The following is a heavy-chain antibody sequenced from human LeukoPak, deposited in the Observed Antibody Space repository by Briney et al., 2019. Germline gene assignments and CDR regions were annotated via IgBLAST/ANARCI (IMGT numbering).Heavy chain of an antibody. J-gene: IGHJ5*02. Sequence: GESLKISCKGSGYSFTSYWIGWVRQMPGKGLEWMGIIYPGGSDTRYSPSFQGQVTISADKSISTAYLQWSSLKASDTAMYYCARRGGAVAEGVGEWFDPWGQGTLVTVSS. CDR1: GYSFTSYW. V-gene: IGHV5-51*01. CDR3: ARRGGAVAEGVGEWFDP. D-gene: IGHD6-19*01. CDR2: IYPGGSDT.